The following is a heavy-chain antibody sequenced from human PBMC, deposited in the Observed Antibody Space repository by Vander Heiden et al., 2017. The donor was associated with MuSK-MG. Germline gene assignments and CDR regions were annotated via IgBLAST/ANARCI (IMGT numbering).Heavy chain of an antibody. J-gene: IGHJ5*02. D-gene: IGHD2-15*01. CDR1: GGSISSSSYY. CDR3: ASNIKRKRVDT. CDR2: IYYSGST. V-gene: IGHV4-39*01. Sequence: QLQLQESVPGLVKPSETLSLTCTVSGGSISSSSYYWGWIRQPPGKGLEWIGSIYYSGSTDDNPSLKSRVTISVDTAKNQFSLKLRSVTAADTAVYYFASNIKRKRVDTWGQGTMVTVYS.